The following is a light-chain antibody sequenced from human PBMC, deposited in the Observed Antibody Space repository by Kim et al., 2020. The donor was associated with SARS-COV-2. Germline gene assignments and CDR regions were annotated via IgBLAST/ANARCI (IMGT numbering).Light chain of an antibody. CDR2: WAS. CDR1: QSVLYSSNNQNY. CDR3: QQYYSTPLT. J-gene: IGKJ4*01. V-gene: IGKV4-1*01. Sequence: RATINCKSSQSVLYSSNNQNYLAWYQQKPGQPPKLLIYWASTREYGVPDRFSGSGSGTDFTLTISSLQAEDVAVYYCQQYYSTPLTFGGGTKLEI.